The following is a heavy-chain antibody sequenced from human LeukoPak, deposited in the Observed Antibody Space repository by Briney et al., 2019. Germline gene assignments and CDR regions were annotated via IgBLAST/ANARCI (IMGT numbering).Heavy chain of an antibody. CDR1: GGSISSGDYY. J-gene: IGHJ4*02. D-gene: IGHD5-12*01. V-gene: IGHV4-30-4*01. CDR3: ASGYSGYEGYFDY. Sequence: SETLSLTCTVSGGSISSGDYYWSWIRQPPGRGLEWIGYIYYSGSTYYNPSLKSRVTISVDTSKNQFSLKLSSVTAADTAVYYCASGYSGYEGYFDYWGQGTLVTVSS. CDR2: IYYSGST.